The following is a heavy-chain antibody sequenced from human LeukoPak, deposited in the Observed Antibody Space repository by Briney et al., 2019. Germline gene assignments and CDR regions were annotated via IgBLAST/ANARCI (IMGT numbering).Heavy chain of an antibody. Sequence: GGSLRLSCAASGFTFSSYGMHWVRQAPGKGLEWVAFIRYDGSNKYYADSVKGRFTISRDNSKNTLYLQMNSLRAEDTAVYYCAKDYGQYSSSWYQHYYGMDVWGQGTTVTVSS. J-gene: IGHJ6*02. CDR2: IRYDGSNK. V-gene: IGHV3-30*02. D-gene: IGHD6-13*01. CDR1: GFTFSSYG. CDR3: AKDYGQYSSSWYQHYYGMDV.